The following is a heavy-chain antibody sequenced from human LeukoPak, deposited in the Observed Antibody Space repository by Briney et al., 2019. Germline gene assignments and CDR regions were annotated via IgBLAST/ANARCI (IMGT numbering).Heavy chain of an antibody. CDR2: IKQDGSEK. Sequence: GGSLRLSCAASGFTFSSYWMSWVRQAPGKGLEWVANIKQDGSEKYYVDSVKGRFTISRDNAKNSLYLQMNSLRAEDTAVYYCAKDGGWLFTFIDYWGQGTLVTVSS. V-gene: IGHV3-7*03. CDR1: GFTFSSYW. J-gene: IGHJ4*02. CDR3: AKDGGWLFTFIDY. D-gene: IGHD3-22*01.